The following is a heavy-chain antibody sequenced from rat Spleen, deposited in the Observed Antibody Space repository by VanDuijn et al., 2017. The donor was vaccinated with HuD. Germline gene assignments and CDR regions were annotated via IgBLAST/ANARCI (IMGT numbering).Heavy chain of an antibody. CDR2: MNYNGDT. V-gene: IGHV2-63*01. CDR3: TIHPRY. J-gene: IGHJ2*01. Sequence: QVQLKESGPGLVQPSQTLSLTCTVSGLSFTSNSVSWIRQLPGKGLEWMGRMNYNGDTSYNSALKSRLSISRDTSKNQVFLKMNSLQTDDTGTYYCTIHPRYWGQGVMVTVSS. CDR1: GLSFTSNS. D-gene: IGHD3-1*01.